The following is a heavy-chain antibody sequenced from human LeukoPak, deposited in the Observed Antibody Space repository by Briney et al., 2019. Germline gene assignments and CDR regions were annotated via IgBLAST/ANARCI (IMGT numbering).Heavy chain of an antibody. D-gene: IGHD6-19*01. CDR3: VSWEAVAGIY. CDR2: ISYDGSNK. Sequence: GGSLRLSCAASGFTFSSYAMHWVRQAPGKGLEWVAVISYDGSNKYYADSVKGRFTISRDNSKNTLYLQMNSLRAEDTAVYYCVSWEAVAGIYWGQRTLVTVSS. J-gene: IGHJ4*02. CDR1: GFTFSSYA. V-gene: IGHV3-30*04.